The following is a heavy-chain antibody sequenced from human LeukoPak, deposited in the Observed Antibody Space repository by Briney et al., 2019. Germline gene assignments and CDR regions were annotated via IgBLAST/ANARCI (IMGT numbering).Heavy chain of an antibody. V-gene: IGHV3-48*01. CDR3: ARGPPLFDP. J-gene: IGHJ5*02. CDR1: GFTFSDYT. CDR2: IDISSSST. Sequence: GGSLRLSCAASGFTFSDYTMNWVRQAPGKGLEGISYIDISSSSTYYADSVKGRFTISRDNVKNSLYLQMSSLRAEDTALYYCARGPPLFDPWGQGTLVTVSS.